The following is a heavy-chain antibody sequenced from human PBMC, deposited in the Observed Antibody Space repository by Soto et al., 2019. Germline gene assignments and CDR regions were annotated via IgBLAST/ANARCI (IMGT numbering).Heavy chain of an antibody. V-gene: IGHV1-3*01. J-gene: IGHJ5*02. Sequence: ASVKVSCKASGYTFTSYAMHWVRQAPGQRLEWMGWINAGNGNTKYSQKFQGRVTITRDTSASTAYMELSSLRSEDMVVYSCVRDQIPFRCDVLLWSWGQGTLVTVSS. CDR1: GYTFTSYA. D-gene: IGHD3-10*01. CDR3: VRDQIPFRCDVLLWS. CDR2: INAGNGNT.